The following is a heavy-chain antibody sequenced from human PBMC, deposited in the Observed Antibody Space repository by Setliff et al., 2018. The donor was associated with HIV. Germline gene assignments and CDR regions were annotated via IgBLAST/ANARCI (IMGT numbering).Heavy chain of an antibody. CDR1: GFTFSSYA. CDR2: IKSKTDGETE. CDR3: TTGTRLVD. D-gene: IGHD2-21*01. Sequence: GGSLRLSCATSGFTFSSYAMNCVRQAPGKGLEWVGRIKSKTDGETEDYATPVKGRFTISRDDSKNTLYLQMNSLKTEDTAVYYCTTGTRLVDWGQGALVTVSS. V-gene: IGHV3-15*01. J-gene: IGHJ4*02.